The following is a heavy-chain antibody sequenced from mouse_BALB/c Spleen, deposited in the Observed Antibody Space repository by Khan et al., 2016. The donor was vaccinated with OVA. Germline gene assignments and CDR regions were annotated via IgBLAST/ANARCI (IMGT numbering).Heavy chain of an antibody. J-gene: IGHJ4*01. CDR2: IKTTSGVP. CDR3: ARGGAAYYRNDGGAMEY. V-gene: IGHV9-4*02. Sequence: QIQLVQSGPELKKPGETVRISCKASGYTFTTAGIQWVQKMPGKGLKWIGWIKTTSGVPNYEETFKGRFAFSLEISVNTAYLQITNLKNEDTATYFCARGGAAYYRNDGGAMEYWGQGTSVTVSS. D-gene: IGHD2-14*01. CDR1: GYTFTTAG.